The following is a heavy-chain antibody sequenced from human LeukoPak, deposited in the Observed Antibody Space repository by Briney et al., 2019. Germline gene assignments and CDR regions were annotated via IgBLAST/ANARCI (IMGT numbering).Heavy chain of an antibody. J-gene: IGHJ4*02. D-gene: IGHD1-26*01. CDR1: GFTFSSYE. Sequence: GGPLRLSCAASGFTFSSYEMNWVRQAPGKGLEGVSYISNTGSTIYYADSVKGRFTISRDNAKNSLYLQMNSLRAEDTAAYYCARGGAADYWGQGTLVTVSS. CDR3: ARGGAADY. V-gene: IGHV3-48*03. CDR2: ISNTGSTI.